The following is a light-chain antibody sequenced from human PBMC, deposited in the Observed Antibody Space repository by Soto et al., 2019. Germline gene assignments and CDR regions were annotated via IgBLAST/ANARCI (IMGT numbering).Light chain of an antibody. CDR2: AAS. CDR1: QSVSSSN. J-gene: IGKJ1*01. CDR3: QQYANSHGT. Sequence: DIVLTQSPGTLSLSPGERATLSCRASQSVSSSNLAWYQQKPAQAPRLLIYAASRRAPGIPERFSGSGSGTDFTLTISRLEPEDFAVYYCQQYANSHGTFGQGTKVDIK. V-gene: IGKV3-20*01.